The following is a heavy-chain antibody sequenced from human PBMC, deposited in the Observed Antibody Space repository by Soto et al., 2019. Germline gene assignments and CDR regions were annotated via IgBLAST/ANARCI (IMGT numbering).Heavy chain of an antibody. Sequence: SETLSLTCAVYGGPFSDYFWTWIRQPPGKGLECIGEINHSGSTNFNTSIKSRVAISADTSRNQFSLRVTSLTAADTAVYYCAGRGFASSSFHSYYYAVDVWGQGTTVTVSS. J-gene: IGHJ6*02. CDR2: INHSGST. CDR3: AGRGFASSSFHSYYYAVDV. V-gene: IGHV4-34*01. D-gene: IGHD6-6*01. CDR1: GGPFSDYF.